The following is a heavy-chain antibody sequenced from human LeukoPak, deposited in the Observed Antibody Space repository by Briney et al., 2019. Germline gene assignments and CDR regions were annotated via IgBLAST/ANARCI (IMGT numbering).Heavy chain of an antibody. CDR2: IYYSGST. CDR3: ARGGYCSSTSCYVDWFDP. V-gene: IGHV4-59*02. CDR1: GGSVSSYY. D-gene: IGHD2-2*01. J-gene: IGHJ5*02. Sequence: PSETLSLTCTVSGGSVSSYYWSWIRQPPGKGLEWIGYIYYSGSTNYNPSLKSRVTISVDTSKNQFSLKLSSVTAADTAVYYCARGGYCSSTSCYVDWFDPWGQGTLVTVSS.